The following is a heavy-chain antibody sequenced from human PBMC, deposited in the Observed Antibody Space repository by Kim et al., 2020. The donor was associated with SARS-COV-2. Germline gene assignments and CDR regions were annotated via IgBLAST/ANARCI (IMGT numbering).Heavy chain of an antibody. Sequence: GGSLRLSCAASGFTFSSYGMHWVRQAPGKGLEWVAVIWYDGSNTYYADSVKGRFTISRDNSKNTLYLQMNSLRAEDTAVYYCARDHLVGATSYGMDVWGQGTTVTVSS. V-gene: IGHV3-33*01. CDR2: IWYDGSNT. J-gene: IGHJ6*02. CDR1: GFTFSSYG. D-gene: IGHD1-26*01. CDR3: ARDHLVGATSYGMDV.